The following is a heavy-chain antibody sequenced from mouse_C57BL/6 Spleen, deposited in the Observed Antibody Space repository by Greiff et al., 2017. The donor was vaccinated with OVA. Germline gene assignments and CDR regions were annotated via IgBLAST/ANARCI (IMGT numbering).Heavy chain of an antibody. D-gene: IGHD3-2*02. CDR1: GYTFTDYY. Sequence: EVQLQQSGPELVKPGASVKISCKASGYTFTDYYMNWVKQSHGKSLEWIGDINPNNGGTSYNQKFKGKATLTVDKSSSTAYMELRSLTSEDSAVYYCARGSSGYHDYWGKGTTLTVSS. J-gene: IGHJ2*01. V-gene: IGHV1-26*01. CDR3: ARGSSGYHDY. CDR2: INPNNGGT.